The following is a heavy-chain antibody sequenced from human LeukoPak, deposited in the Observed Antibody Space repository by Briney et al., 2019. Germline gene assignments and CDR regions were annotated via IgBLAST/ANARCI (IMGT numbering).Heavy chain of an antibody. Sequence: GASVKVSCKASGYTFTSYYMHWVRQAPGQGLEWMGIISPSGGSTSYAQKFQGRVTMTRDTSTSTVYMELSSLRSEDTAVYYCARVQSGELWSDYWGQGTLVTVSS. CDR2: ISPSGGST. V-gene: IGHV1-46*01. CDR3: ARVQSGELWSDY. D-gene: IGHD5-18*01. CDR1: GYTFTSYY. J-gene: IGHJ4*02.